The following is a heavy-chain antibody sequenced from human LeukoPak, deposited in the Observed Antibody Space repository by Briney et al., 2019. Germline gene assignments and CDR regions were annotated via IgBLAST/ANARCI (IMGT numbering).Heavy chain of an antibody. CDR2: IKQDGSEK. J-gene: IGHJ4*02. Sequence: GGSLRLSCAASGFTFSSYWMSWVRQAPGKGLEWVANIKQDGSEKYYVDSVKGRFTISRDNAKNSLYLQMNSLRAEDTAVYYCAKDNGIIGGSWFDYWGQGTLVTVSS. V-gene: IGHV3-7*03. CDR1: GFTFSSYW. D-gene: IGHD6-13*01. CDR3: AKDNGIIGGSWFDY.